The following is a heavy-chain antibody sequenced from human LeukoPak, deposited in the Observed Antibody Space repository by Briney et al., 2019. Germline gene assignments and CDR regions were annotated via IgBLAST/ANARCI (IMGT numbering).Heavy chain of an antibody. CDR2: ISGSGGST. CDR3: ANGQSATVTPSHFDY. V-gene: IGHV3-23*01. J-gene: IGHJ4*02. D-gene: IGHD4-17*01. Sequence: PGGSLRLSCAASGFTFSSYAMSWVRQAPGQGLEWVSAISGSGGSTYYADSVKGRFTISRDNSKNTLYLQMNSLRAEDTAVYYCANGQSATVTPSHFDYWGQGTLVTVSS. CDR1: GFTFSSYA.